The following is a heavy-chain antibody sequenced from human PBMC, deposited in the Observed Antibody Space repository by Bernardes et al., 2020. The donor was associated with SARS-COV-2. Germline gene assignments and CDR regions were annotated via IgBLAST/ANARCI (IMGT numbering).Heavy chain of an antibody. CDR3: ASLNYFWGLDY. V-gene: IGHV3-74*01. Sequence: GGSLRLSCGASGFTFSSCWMHWVRQAPGKGLVWVSRINSDGSSTSYADSVKGRFTISRDNAKNTLYLQMNSLRAEDTAVYYCASLNYFWGLDYWGQGTLVTVSS. CDR2: INSDGSST. J-gene: IGHJ4*02. D-gene: IGHD1-7*01. CDR1: GFTFSSCW.